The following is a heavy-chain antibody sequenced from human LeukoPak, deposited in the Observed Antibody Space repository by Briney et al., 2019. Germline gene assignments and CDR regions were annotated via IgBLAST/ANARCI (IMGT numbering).Heavy chain of an antibody. CDR1: GFTFDDYA. CDR2: ISWNSGSI. Sequence: GGSLRLSCAASGFTFDDYAMHWVRQAPGKGLEWVSGISWNSGSIGYADSVKGRFTISRDNAKNSLYLQMNSLRAEDTALYHCARDSSRGITMIVDWGQGTLVTVSS. V-gene: IGHV3-9*01. CDR3: ARDSSRGITMIVD. D-gene: IGHD3-22*01. J-gene: IGHJ4*02.